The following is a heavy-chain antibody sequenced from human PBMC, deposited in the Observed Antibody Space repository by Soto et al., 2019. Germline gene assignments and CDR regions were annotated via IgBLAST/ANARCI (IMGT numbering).Heavy chain of an antibody. Sequence: EVQLLESGGGLVQPGGSLRLSCAASGFTFSSYAMSWVRQAPGKGLEWVSAISGSGGSTYYADSVKGRFTISRDNSKNTLYLQMNSLRAEDTAVYYCAKVVYCSGGSCYSTDTYYFDYWGQGTLVTVSS. CDR1: GFTFSSYA. CDR2: ISGSGGST. D-gene: IGHD2-15*01. J-gene: IGHJ4*02. V-gene: IGHV3-23*01. CDR3: AKVVYCSGGSCYSTDTYYFDY.